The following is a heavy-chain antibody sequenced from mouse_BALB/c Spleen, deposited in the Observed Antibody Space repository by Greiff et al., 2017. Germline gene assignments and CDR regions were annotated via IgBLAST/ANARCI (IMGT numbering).Heavy chain of an antibody. Sequence: QVQLKQPGAELVRPGASVKLSCKASGYSFTSYWMNWVKQRPGQGLEWIGMIHPSDSETIFHQKFKDKATLTVDKSSSTAYMQLSSPTSEDSAVYYCARYDTTATVDYWGQGTTLTVSS. V-gene: IGHV1-61*01. CDR2: IHPSDSET. CDR1: GYSFTSYW. J-gene: IGHJ2*01. CDR3: ARYDTTATVDY. D-gene: IGHD1-2*01.